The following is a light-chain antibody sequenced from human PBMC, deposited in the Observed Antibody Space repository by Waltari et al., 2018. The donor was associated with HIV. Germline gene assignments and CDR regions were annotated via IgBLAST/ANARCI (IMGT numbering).Light chain of an antibody. V-gene: IGLV2-8*01. CDR2: DFS. CDR3: ASHAGSKDV. Sequence: QSALTQPPSASGSPGQSVTISCTGTSSDIGAYNYVSWFQQHPGKAPRLMIFDFSKPPSGVPDRFSGSKSGTTASLTVSGLQAEDEADYYCASHAGSKDVFGGGTKLTVL. J-gene: IGLJ2*01. CDR1: SSDIGAYNY.